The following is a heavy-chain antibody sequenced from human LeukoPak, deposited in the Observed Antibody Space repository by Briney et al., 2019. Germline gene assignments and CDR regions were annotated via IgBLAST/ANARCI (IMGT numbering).Heavy chain of an antibody. J-gene: IGHJ4*02. Sequence: SETLSLTCAVYGGSFSGYYWSWIRQPPGNGLEWIGEINHSGSTSYNPSLKSRVTISVDTSKNQFSLKLSSVTAADTAVYYCARGSLYCSGGSCYSGYFDYWGQGTLVTVSS. CDR3: ARGSLYCSGGSCYSGYFDY. CDR1: GGSFSGYY. D-gene: IGHD2-15*01. V-gene: IGHV4-34*01. CDR2: INHSGST.